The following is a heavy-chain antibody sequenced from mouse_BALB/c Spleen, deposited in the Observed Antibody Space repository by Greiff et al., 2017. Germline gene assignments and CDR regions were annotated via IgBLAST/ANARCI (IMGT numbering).Heavy chain of an antibody. CDR2: ISYDGSN. CDR1: GYSITSGYY. CDR3: ARADLPLDY. J-gene: IGHJ4*01. Sequence: EVKLLESGPGLVKPSQSLSLTCSVTGYSITSGYYWNWIRQFPGNKLEWMGYISYDGSNNYNPSLKNRISITRDTSKNQFFLKLNSVTTEDTATYYCARADLPLDYWGQGTSVTVSS. V-gene: IGHV3-6*02.